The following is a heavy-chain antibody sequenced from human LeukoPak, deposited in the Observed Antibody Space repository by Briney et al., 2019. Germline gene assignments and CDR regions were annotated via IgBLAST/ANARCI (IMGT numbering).Heavy chain of an antibody. Sequence: PGGSLRLSCAASGFTFTGFAMSWVRQAPGQGPEWVSRIGGSSGSTYYADSVKGRFTISRDNSKKTLYLQMNSPRADDTAVYYCAKMKGPGLYYHYSMDVWGKGTTVIVSS. CDR2: IGGSSGST. CDR1: GFTFTGFA. CDR3: AKMKGPGLYYHYSMDV. J-gene: IGHJ6*03. V-gene: IGHV3-23*01.